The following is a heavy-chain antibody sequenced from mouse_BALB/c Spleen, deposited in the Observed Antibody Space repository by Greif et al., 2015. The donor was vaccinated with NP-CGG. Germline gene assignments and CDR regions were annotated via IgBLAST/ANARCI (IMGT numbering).Heavy chain of an antibody. CDR1: GFSLTSYG. CDR3: ARGDYGNYAMDY. CDR2: IWAGGST. J-gene: IGHJ4*01. Sequence: QVQLKDSGPGLVAPSQSLSITCTVSGFSLTSYGVHWVRQPPGKGLEWLGVIWAGGSTNYNSALMSRLSISKDNSKSXVFLKMNSLQTDDTAMYYCARGDYGNYAMDYWGQGTSVTVSS. V-gene: IGHV2-9*02. D-gene: IGHD2-1*01.